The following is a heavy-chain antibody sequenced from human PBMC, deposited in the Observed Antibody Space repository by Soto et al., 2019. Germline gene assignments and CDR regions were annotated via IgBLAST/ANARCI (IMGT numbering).Heavy chain of an antibody. J-gene: IGHJ1*01. D-gene: IGHD6-6*01. CDR3: ATAPARSEYFQH. CDR1: GYTLTELS. Sequence: QVQLVQSGAEVKKPGASVKVSCKVSGYTLTELSMHWVRQAPGKGLEWMGGFDPEDGETIYAHKFQGRVTITEDTSTDTAYMELSSLRSEDTAVYYCATAPARSEYFQHWGQGTLVTVSS. CDR2: FDPEDGET. V-gene: IGHV1-24*01.